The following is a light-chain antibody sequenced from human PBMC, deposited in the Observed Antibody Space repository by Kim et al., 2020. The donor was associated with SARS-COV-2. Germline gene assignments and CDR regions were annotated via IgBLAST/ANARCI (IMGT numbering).Light chain of an antibody. Sequence: EIVMTQSPATLSVSPGERATLSCRASQSVRSNLAWYQHKPGQPPRLLIYGASTRATGVPARFSGSGSGTEFSLAIASLQPEDFAIYFCQHYNNWPPYTFGQGTKLEI. J-gene: IGKJ2*01. CDR3: QHYNNWPPYT. V-gene: IGKV3-15*01. CDR2: GAS. CDR1: QSVRSN.